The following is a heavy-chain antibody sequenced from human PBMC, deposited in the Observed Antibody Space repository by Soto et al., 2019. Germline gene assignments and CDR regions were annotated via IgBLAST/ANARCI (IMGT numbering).Heavy chain of an antibody. J-gene: IGHJ5*02. Sequence: GASVKVSCKASGGTFSSYAISWVRQAPGQGLEWMGGIIPIFGTANYAQKFQGRVTITADESTSTAYMELSSLRSEDTAVYYCARGLGYCTNGVCGNWFDPWGQGALVTVSS. CDR1: GGTFSSYA. CDR2: IIPIFGTA. CDR3: ARGLGYCTNGVCGNWFDP. D-gene: IGHD2-8*01. V-gene: IGHV1-69*13.